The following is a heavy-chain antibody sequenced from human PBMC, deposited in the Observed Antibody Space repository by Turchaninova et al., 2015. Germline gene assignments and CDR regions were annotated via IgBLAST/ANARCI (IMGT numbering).Heavy chain of an antibody. D-gene: IGHD6-6*01. V-gene: IGHV1-2*02. CDR1: GHTLKDYF. J-gene: IGHJ4*02. Sequence: QVKLVQSGAEVKKPGDSEKHHGEVSGHTLKDYFMHWMRKATGKGLEWMGSSNPNNGNTKKPKQFQGRGTMTRDTSISTANMERSSLTSDDTAVYYCARYTSSIKEIDYWGQGTLVTVSS. CDR3: ARYTSSIKEIDY. CDR2: SNPNNGNT.